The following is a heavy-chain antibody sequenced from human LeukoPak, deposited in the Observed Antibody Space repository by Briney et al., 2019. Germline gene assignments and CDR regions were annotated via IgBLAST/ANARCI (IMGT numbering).Heavy chain of an antibody. CDR2: VGSNSDYI. D-gene: IGHD6-13*01. V-gene: IGHV3-21*01. J-gene: IGHJ3*02. Sequence: TGGSLRLSCAASGFSFSSYRMNWVRQAPGKGPEWVSSVGSNSDYIYYADSVKGRFTISRDNAKNSLYLQMDSLRAEDTAVYYCARDSSSWYDGAFDIWGQGTMVTVSS. CDR1: GFSFSSYR. CDR3: ARDSSSWYDGAFDI.